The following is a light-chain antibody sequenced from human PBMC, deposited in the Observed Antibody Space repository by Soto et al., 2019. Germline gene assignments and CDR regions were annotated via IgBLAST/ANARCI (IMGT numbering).Light chain of an antibody. Sequence: DIQINQSPSSLSASVGDRVTITFRASQSISSWLAWYQQRPGKAPKLLIYDASSLESGVPSRLSGSGSGTEFTLTISSLHPDDFSTYYCQQYNSWWTFGQGTKVDIK. CDR3: QQYNSWWT. CDR1: QSISSW. V-gene: IGKV1-5*01. J-gene: IGKJ1*01. CDR2: DAS.